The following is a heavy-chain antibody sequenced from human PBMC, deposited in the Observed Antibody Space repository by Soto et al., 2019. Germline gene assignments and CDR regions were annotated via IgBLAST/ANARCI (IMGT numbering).Heavy chain of an antibody. V-gene: IGHV4-34*01. CDR2: INHSGST. Sequence: KTSETLSVTCAVYGGSFSGYYWSWIRQPPGKGLEWIGEINHSGSTNYNPSLKSRVTISVDTSKNQFSLKLSSMTAADTAVYYCARMVFTMIVVVITSTLFYYYGMDVWGQGTTVTVSS. D-gene: IGHD3-22*01. CDR3: ARMVFTMIVVVITSTLFYYYGMDV. J-gene: IGHJ6*02. CDR1: GGSFSGYY.